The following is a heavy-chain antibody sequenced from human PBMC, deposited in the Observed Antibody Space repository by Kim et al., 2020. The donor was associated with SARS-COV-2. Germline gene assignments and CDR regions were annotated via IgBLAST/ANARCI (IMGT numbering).Heavy chain of an antibody. Sequence: SETLSLTCTVSGGSISSYYWSWIRQPAGNGLEWIGRIYTSGSTNYNPSLKSRVTMSVDTSKNQFSLKLSSVTAADTAVYYCARGQLERRGPPFLYYYYYGMDVWGQGTTVTVSS. CDR3: ARGQLERRGPPFLYYYYYGMDV. D-gene: IGHD1-1*01. CDR1: GGSISSYY. J-gene: IGHJ6*02. CDR2: IYTSGST. V-gene: IGHV4-4*07.